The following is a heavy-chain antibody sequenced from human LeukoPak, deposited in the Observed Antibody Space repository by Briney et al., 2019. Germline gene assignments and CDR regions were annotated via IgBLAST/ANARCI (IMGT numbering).Heavy chain of an antibody. Sequence: GESLQISCKGSGSSFTSYWIGWVRQMPGKGLEWMGIIYPGDPDTRYSPSLQGQVTISADKSISTAYLQWSSLKASDTAMYYCARRLLRGYDYVDYWGQGTLVTVSS. CDR2: IYPGDPDT. D-gene: IGHD5-12*01. J-gene: IGHJ4*02. CDR1: GSSFTSYW. CDR3: ARRLLRGYDYVDY. V-gene: IGHV5-51*01.